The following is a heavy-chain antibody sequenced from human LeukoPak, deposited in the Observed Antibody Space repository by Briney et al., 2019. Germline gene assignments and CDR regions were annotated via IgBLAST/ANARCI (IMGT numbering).Heavy chain of an antibody. V-gene: IGHV3-7*01. CDR1: GFTFSSYW. CDR3: ARDRRLGYCSSTSCYPYYYYGMDV. CDR2: IKQDGSEK. Sequence: GGSLRFSCAASGFTFSSYWMSWVRQAPGKGLEGVANIKQDGSEKYYVDSVKGRFTISRDNAKNSLYLQMNSLRAEDTAVYYCARDRRLGYCSSTSCYPYYYYGMDVWGQGTTVTVSS. J-gene: IGHJ6*02. D-gene: IGHD2-2*01.